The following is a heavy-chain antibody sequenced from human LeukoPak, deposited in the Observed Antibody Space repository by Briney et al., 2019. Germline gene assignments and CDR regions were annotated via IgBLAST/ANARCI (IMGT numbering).Heavy chain of an antibody. CDR1: GFTFSRYG. CDR3: ASSSNYSSGWGDAFDI. D-gene: IGHD6-19*01. J-gene: IGHJ3*02. V-gene: IGHV3-33*03. CDR2: IWYDGSKK. Sequence: TGGSLRLSCAASGFTFSRYGMHWVRQGPGKGLEWVAVIWYDGSKKYYADSVKGRFTISRDNAKNSLYLQMNSLRAEDTAVYYCASSSNYSSGWGDAFDIWGQGTMVTVSS.